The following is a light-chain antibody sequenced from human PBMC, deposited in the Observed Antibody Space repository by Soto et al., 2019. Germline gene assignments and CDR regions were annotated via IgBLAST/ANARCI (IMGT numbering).Light chain of an antibody. CDR1: QSISNW. CDR3: QQYNSYSVT. CDR2: KAS. J-gene: IGKJ5*01. Sequence: DIQMTQSPSTLSASVGDRVTITCRASQSISNWLAWYQQKPGKVPKFLIYKASSLESGVPSRFSGSGSGTEFTLTISSLQPDDFATYYCQQYNSYSVTFGQGTRLEIK. V-gene: IGKV1-5*03.